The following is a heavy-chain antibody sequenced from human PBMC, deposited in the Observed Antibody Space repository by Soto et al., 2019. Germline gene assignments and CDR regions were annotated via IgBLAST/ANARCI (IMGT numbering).Heavy chain of an antibody. D-gene: IGHD4-17*01. CDR3: ARGLRNYYGVDV. CDR2: IKFDGSIT. V-gene: IGHV3-74*01. Sequence: EVQLVESGGGLVQPGGSPRLSCVASGFTFSDYWMHWVRQAPGKGLVWVSRIKFDGSITSHADSVKGRFTICRDNARNTVHLQMNSLRAEDTGVYYCARGLRNYYGVDVWGQGTTVTVSS. J-gene: IGHJ6*02. CDR1: GFTFSDYW.